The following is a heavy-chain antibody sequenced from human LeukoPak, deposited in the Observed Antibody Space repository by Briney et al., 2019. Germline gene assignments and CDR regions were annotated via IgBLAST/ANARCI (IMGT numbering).Heavy chain of an antibody. CDR1: GGSISSSSYS. V-gene: IGHV4-39*01. Sequence: SETLSLTCTVSGGSISSSSYSWGWLRQPPGKGLEWIGSINYSGTTYYSPSLKSRVTISVDTSKNQFSLRLSFVTAADTAVYYCARHVAATPPNYWGQGTLVTVSS. J-gene: IGHJ4*02. D-gene: IGHD2-2*01. CDR3: ARHVAATPPNY. CDR2: INYSGTT.